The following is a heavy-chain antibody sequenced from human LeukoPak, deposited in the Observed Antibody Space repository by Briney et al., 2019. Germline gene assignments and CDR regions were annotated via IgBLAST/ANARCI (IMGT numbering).Heavy chain of an antibody. CDR2: ISGSGGST. Sequence: GGSLRLSCAASGFTFSSYAMSWVRLAPGKGLEWVSAISGSGGSTYYADSVKGRFTISRDNSKNTLYLQMNSLRAEDTAVYYCAKDYVQLKVFDYWGQGTLVTVSS. CDR1: GFTFSSYA. D-gene: IGHD1-1*01. J-gene: IGHJ4*02. V-gene: IGHV3-23*01. CDR3: AKDYVQLKVFDY.